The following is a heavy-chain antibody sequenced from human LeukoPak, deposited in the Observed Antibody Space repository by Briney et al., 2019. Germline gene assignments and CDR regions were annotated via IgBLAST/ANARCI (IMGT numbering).Heavy chain of an antibody. D-gene: IGHD6-19*01. CDR1: GDIVSINSAA. Sequence: SQTLSLTCAISGDIVSINSAAWNWIRQSPPRGLEWLGRTYQRSKWYNDYAVSVKSRITINPDISKNQFSLQLNSVTPEDTAVYYCARSPSPYSSGWYFDYWGQGTLVTVSS. CDR2: TYQRSKWYN. J-gene: IGHJ4*02. V-gene: IGHV6-1*01. CDR3: ARSPSPYSSGWYFDY.